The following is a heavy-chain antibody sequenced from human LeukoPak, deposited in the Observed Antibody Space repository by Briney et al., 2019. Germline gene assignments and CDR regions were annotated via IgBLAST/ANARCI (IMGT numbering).Heavy chain of an antibody. D-gene: IGHD3-10*01. J-gene: IGHJ5*02. CDR3: ARDRDYYGSGSSFDP. CDR2: INSDGSST. Sequence: GGSLRLSCAASGFTFSSYWMHWVRQAPGKGLVWVSRINSDGSSTSYADSVKGRFTISRDNAKNTLYLQMNSLRAEDTAVYHCARDRDYYGSGSSFDPWGQGTLVTVSS. CDR1: GFTFSSYW. V-gene: IGHV3-74*01.